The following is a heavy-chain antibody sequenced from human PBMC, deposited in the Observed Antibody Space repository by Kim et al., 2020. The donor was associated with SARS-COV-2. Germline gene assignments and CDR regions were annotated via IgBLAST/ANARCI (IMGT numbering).Heavy chain of an antibody. CDR1: GGSISSGGYY. V-gene: IGHV4-31*03. Sequence: SETLSLTCTVSGGSISSGGYYWSWIRQHPGKGLEWIGYIYYSGSTYYNPSLKSRVTISVDTSKNQFSLKLSSVTAADTAVYYCARDRYYGSGSRAFDIWGQGTMVTVSS. CDR3: ARDRYYGSGSRAFDI. D-gene: IGHD3-10*01. J-gene: IGHJ3*02. CDR2: IYYSGST.